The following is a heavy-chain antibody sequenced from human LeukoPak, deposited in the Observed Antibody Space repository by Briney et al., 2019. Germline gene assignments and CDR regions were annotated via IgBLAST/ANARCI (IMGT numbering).Heavy chain of an antibody. J-gene: IGHJ3*02. D-gene: IGHD2-15*01. CDR1: GYTFTSYY. CDR3: ARGSYYCSGGSCYLDDAFDI. CDR2: INPSGGST. V-gene: IGHV1-46*01. Sequence: ASVKVSCKASGYTFTSYYMHWMRQAPGQGLEWMGIINPSGGSTSYAQKFQGRVTMTRDMSTSTVYMELSSLRSEDTAVYYCARGSYYCSGGSCYLDDAFDIWGQGTMVTVSS.